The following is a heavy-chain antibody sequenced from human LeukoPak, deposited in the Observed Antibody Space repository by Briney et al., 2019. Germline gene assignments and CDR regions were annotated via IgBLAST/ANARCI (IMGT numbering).Heavy chain of an antibody. CDR2: MNPNSGNT. D-gene: IGHD3-16*02. CDR1: GYTFFNYD. J-gene: IGHJ6*03. V-gene: IGHV1-2*02. Sequence: ASVKVSCKASGYTFFNYDINWVRQATGQGLEWMGWMNPNSGNTNYAQKFQGRVTMTRDTSISTAYMELSRLRSDDTAVYYCARAIYDYVWGSYRDYYYYHMDVWGKGTTVTISS. CDR3: ARAIYDYVWGSYRDYYYYHMDV.